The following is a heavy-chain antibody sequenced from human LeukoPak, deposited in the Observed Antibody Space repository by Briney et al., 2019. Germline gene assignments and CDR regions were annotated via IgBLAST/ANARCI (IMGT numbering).Heavy chain of an antibody. CDR3: ARSRRIEYSSSPFDY. CDR1: GGSISSYY. CDR2: IYYSGST. Sequence: TSETLSLTCTVSGGSISSYYWSWIRQPPGKGLEWIGYIYYSGSTDYNPSLKSRVTISVDTSKNQFSLKLSSVTAADTAVYYCARSRRIEYSSSPFDYWGQGTLVTVSS. V-gene: IGHV4-59*01. J-gene: IGHJ4*02. D-gene: IGHD6-6*01.